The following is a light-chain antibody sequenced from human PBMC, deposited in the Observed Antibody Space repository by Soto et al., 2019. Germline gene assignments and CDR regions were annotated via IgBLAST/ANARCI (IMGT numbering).Light chain of an antibody. CDR1: SIDVGGYNY. Sequence: QSALTQPASVSGSPGQSITISCTGTSIDVGGYNYVSWYQHHPGKAPKLIIYEVSNRPSGVSNRFSGSKSGNTASLTISGLQAEDEDDYYCSSYTGSSTPVFGGGTKLTVL. CDR3: SSYTGSSTPV. CDR2: EVS. J-gene: IGLJ3*02. V-gene: IGLV2-14*01.